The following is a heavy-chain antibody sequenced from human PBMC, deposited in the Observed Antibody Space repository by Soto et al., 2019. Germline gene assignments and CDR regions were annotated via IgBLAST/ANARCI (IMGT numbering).Heavy chain of an antibody. CDR1: GGSISSGGYY. CDR3: ARDRRNYGLDV. CDR2: IYYSGST. J-gene: IGHJ6*02. V-gene: IGHV4-31*03. Sequence: SETLSLTCTVSGGSISSGGYYWSWIRQHPVKGLEWVGYIYYSGSTYYNPSLKSRVTITVDTSKNQFSLKLSSVTAADTAVYDCARDRRNYGLDVWGQGTTVTVSS.